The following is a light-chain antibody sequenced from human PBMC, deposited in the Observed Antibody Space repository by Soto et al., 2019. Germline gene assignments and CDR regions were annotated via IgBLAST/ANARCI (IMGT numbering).Light chain of an antibody. CDR1: QSVSSSY. Sequence: MAWTHCAGVVSLSPGKGAIPSGRASQSVSSSYLAWYQQKPGQAPRLLIFGASSRATGIPDRFSGSGSGTDFTLTISSLQPEDFAVYYCQQYGSSPWTFGQGTKVDI. V-gene: IGKV3-20*01. CDR3: QQYGSSPWT. CDR2: GAS. J-gene: IGKJ1*01.